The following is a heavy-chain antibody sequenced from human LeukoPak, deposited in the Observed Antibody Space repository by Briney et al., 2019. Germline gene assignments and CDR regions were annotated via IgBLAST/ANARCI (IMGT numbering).Heavy chain of an antibody. CDR3: ARSGGPWSYLDY. CDR1: GYSFTSYW. J-gene: IGHJ4*02. V-gene: IGHV5-10-1*01. Sequence: GESLKISCKGSGYSFTSYWISWVRQMPGKGLEWMGTIDPSDSYTNYGPSFQGHVTISADKSNSTAYLQWTSLRASDTAMYYCARSGGPWSYLDYWGQGSLVTVSS. D-gene: IGHD3-10*01. CDR2: IDPSDSYT.